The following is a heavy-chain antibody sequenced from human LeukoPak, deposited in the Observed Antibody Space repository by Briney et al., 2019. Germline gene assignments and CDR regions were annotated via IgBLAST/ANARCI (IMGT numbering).Heavy chain of an antibody. Sequence: GGSLRLSCAASGITFSSYWMSWVRQAPGKGLEWVANIKQDGSEKYYVDSVKGRFTISRGNAKKSLYLQMNSLRAEDTAVYYCRSYYFRGAFDVWGQGTMVTVSS. D-gene: IGHD3-10*02. CDR2: IKQDGSEK. J-gene: IGHJ3*01. V-gene: IGHV3-7*01. CDR1: GITFSSYW. CDR3: RSYYFRGAFDV.